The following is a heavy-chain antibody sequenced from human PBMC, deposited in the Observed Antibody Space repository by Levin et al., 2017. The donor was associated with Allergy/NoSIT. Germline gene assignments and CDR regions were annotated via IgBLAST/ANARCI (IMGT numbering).Heavy chain of an antibody. CDR3: ARIGQQLIRS. J-gene: IGHJ4*02. CDR2: ISYSGSS. D-gene: IGHD6-13*01. CDR1: GDSISSGDYY. V-gene: IGHV4-31*03. Sequence: SETLSLTCTVFGDSISSGDYYWTWIRQYPGKGLECIGYISYSGSSYYNSSLRSRVTMSIDTSKNQFSLKLSSVTAADTAVYYCARIGQQLIRSWGQGTLVTVSS.